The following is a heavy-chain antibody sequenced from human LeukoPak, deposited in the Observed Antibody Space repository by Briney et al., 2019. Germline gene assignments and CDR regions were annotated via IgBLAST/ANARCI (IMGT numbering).Heavy chain of an antibody. J-gene: IGHJ4*02. CDR3: ARDLPYSSSWESIDY. D-gene: IGHD6-13*01. V-gene: IGHV1-2*02. CDR2: INPNSGGT. Sequence: ASVEVSCKASGYTFNGYYKHWVRQAPGQGLEWMGWINPNSGGTNYAQKIQGRVTMTTDTSTSTAYMELRSLRSDDTAVYYCARDLPYSSSWESIDYWGQGTLVTVSS. CDR1: GYTFNGYY.